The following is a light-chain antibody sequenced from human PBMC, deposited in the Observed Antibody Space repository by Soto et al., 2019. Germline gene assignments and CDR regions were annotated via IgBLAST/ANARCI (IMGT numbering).Light chain of an antibody. CDR1: QSVNSNY. CDR3: QQYDSTPPT. J-gene: IGKJ1*01. V-gene: IGKV3-20*01. CDR2: GAS. Sequence: EIVLTQSPGTLSLSPGERATLSCRASQSVNSNYLACYQRKPGQAPRLLIYGASNMATDIPYRFSASGSGTDFTLTITGLEAEDFAVYYCQQYDSTPPTFGQGTKVEVK.